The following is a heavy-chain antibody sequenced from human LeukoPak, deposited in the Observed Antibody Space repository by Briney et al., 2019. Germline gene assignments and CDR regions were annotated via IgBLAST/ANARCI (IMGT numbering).Heavy chain of an antibody. CDR1: GGSFSGYY. Sequence: SETLSLTCAVYGGSFSGYYWSWIRQPPGKGPEWIGEINHSGSTNYNPSLKSRVTISVDTSKNQFSLKLSSVTAADTAVYYCASPGYSSSSEWFDPWGQGTLVTVSS. D-gene: IGHD6-6*01. CDR3: ASPGYSSSSEWFDP. V-gene: IGHV4-34*01. J-gene: IGHJ5*02. CDR2: INHSGST.